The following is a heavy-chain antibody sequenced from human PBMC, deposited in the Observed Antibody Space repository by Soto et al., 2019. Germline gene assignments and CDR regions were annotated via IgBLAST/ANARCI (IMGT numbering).Heavy chain of an antibody. CDR1: GFTFSDYY. Sequence: QVQLVESGGGLVKPGGSLRLSCAASGFTFSDYYMSWIRQAPGKGLEWISYISSSAITIHYADSVKGRFTVSRDNAKNSLYLQMNSVRAEDTAVYYCARARTGLYYFDYWGQGTLVTVSS. CDR3: ARARTGLYYFDY. V-gene: IGHV3-11*01. J-gene: IGHJ4*02. D-gene: IGHD1-1*01. CDR2: ISSSAITI.